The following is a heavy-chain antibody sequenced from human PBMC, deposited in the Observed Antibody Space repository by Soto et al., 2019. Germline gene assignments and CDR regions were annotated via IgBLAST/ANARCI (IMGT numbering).Heavy chain of an antibody. CDR1: GGSISTYY. V-gene: IGHV4-59*01. J-gene: IGHJ5*02. Sequence: TSETLSLTCTVSGGSISTYYWTWIRQPPGKELEWIGYIYYSGSANFNPSLKSRVTMPVDTSKNQFSLRLGSVTAADTAVYYCARLVYYDILTGLSRGFDPWGQGTLVTVSS. D-gene: IGHD3-9*01. CDR3: ARLVYYDILTGLSRGFDP. CDR2: IYYSGSA.